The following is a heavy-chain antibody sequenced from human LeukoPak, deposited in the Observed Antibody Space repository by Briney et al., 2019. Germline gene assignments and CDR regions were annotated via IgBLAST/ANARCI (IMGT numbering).Heavy chain of an antibody. CDR3: ARDTTVASGILY. CDR1: GGSIRKYP. J-gene: IGHJ4*02. D-gene: IGHD5-12*01. V-gene: IGHV4-59*01. Sequence: PSETLSLTCTVSGGSIRKYPWSWVRQTPDKGLEWIGSIVSTATKYNPSLESRVAISVDTSKNQFSLRLNSLTTADTASYFCARDTTVASGILYWGPGTLVTVSS. CDR2: IVSTAT.